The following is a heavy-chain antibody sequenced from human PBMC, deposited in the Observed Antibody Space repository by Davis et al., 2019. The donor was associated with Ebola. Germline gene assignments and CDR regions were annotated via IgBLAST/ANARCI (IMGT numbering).Heavy chain of an antibody. V-gene: IGHV3-11*04. D-gene: IGHD1-14*01. CDR1: GFTFSDYY. J-gene: IGHJ2*01. CDR2: ISSSSSTI. Sequence: GESLKISCAASGFTFSDYYMSWIRQAPGKGLEWVSYISSSSSTIYYADSVKGRFTISRDNSKNTLYLQMSSLRAEDTAVYYCARDLPGGDWYFDLWGRGTLVTVSS. CDR3: ARDLPGGDWYFDL.